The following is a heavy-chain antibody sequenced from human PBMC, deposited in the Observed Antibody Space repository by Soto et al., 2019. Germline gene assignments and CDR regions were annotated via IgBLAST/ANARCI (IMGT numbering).Heavy chain of an antibody. CDR1: GGSISSGGYY. V-gene: IGHV4-31*03. D-gene: IGHD2-2*01. CDR2: IYYSGST. CDR3: ARALVRVVPAAPAEYYFDY. Sequence: KSSETLSLTCTVSGGSISSGGYYWSWIRQHPGKGLEWIGYIYYSGSTYYNPSLKSRVTISVDTSKNQFSLKLSSVTAADTAVYYCARALVRVVPAAPAEYYFDYWGQGTLVTVSS. J-gene: IGHJ4*02.